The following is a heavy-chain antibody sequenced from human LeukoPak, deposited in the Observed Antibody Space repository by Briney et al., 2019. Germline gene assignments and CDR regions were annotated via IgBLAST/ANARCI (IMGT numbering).Heavy chain of an antibody. Sequence: PSETLSLTCAVHGESFSSYYWSWIRQPPGKGLEWIGEINHSGNTNYNPSLKSRVTISVDTSKNQFSLRLSSVTAADTAVYYCARVDGDGYSIPDYWGQGTLVAVSS. J-gene: IGHJ4*02. CDR2: INHSGNT. D-gene: IGHD5-24*01. CDR1: GESFSSYY. CDR3: ARVDGDGYSIPDY. V-gene: IGHV4-34*01.